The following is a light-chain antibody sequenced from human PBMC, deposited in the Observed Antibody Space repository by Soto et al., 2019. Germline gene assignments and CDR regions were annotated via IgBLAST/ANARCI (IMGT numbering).Light chain of an antibody. CDR3: QQGYSTTPIT. J-gene: IGKJ5*01. CDR1: QSIKNY. CDR2: GAS. Sequence: DIQMTQSPSSLSAAIGDRVTITCRASQSIKNYLNWYQHKPGAALKLLIFGASNLESGVPSRFSGSGSGTEFTLSISSLQPEDFATYYCQQGYSTTPITFGQGTRVEIK. V-gene: IGKV1-39*01.